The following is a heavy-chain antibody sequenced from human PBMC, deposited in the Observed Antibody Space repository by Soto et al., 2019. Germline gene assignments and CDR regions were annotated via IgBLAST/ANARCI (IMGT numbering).Heavy chain of an antibody. CDR1: GGTFSSYA. CDR2: IIPIFGTA. Sequence: SVKGSCKASGGTFSSYAISWVRQAPGQGLEWMGGIIPIFGTANYAQKFQGRVTMTEDTSTDTAYMELSSLRSEDTAVYYCATDLSSSGYYSSYFDYWGQGTLVTVSS. CDR3: ATDLSSSGYYSSYFDY. J-gene: IGHJ4*02. D-gene: IGHD3-22*01. V-gene: IGHV1-69*06.